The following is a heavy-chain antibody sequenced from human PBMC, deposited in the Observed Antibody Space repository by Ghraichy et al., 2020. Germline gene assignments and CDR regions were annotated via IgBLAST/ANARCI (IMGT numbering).Heavy chain of an antibody. J-gene: IGHJ4*02. Sequence: LSLTCGASGFTFRNHWMNWVRQASGKGLEWLANIREDGGEIWYADSVRGRFTISRDNAKSLLFLQMDSLRVDDTALYYCARSGPPWAFDYWAQGALVTVSS. CDR1: GFTFRNHW. CDR3: ARSGPPWAFDY. V-gene: IGHV3-7*01. D-gene: IGHD6-25*01. CDR2: IREDGGEI.